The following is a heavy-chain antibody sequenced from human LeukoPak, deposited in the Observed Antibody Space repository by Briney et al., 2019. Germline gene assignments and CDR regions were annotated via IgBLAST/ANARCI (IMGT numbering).Heavy chain of an antibody. D-gene: IGHD4-23*01. CDR2: ISAYNGNT. CDR3: ARDRDYGGNPEPYFDY. J-gene: IGHJ4*02. CDR1: GYTFTSYG. V-gene: IGHV1-18*01. Sequence: GASVKVSCKASGYTFTSYGISWVRQAPGQGLEWMGWISAYNGNTNYAQKLQGRVTMTTDTSTSTAYMELRSLRSDDAAVYYCARDRDYGGNPEPYFDYWGQGTLVTVSS.